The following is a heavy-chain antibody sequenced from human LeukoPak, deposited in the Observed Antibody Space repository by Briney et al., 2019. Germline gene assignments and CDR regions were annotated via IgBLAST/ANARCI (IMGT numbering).Heavy chain of an antibody. CDR1: GGTFSSYA. CDR2: IIPIFGTA. D-gene: IGHD3-10*01. V-gene: IGHV1-69*06. Sequence: SVKVSCKASGGTFSSYAISWVRQAPGQGLEWMGGIIPIFGTANYAQKFQGRVTITADKSTSTAYMELSSLRSEDTAVYYCASAYYYGSGSFYYYYMDVWGKGTTVTVSS. CDR3: ASAYYYGSGSFYYYYMDV. J-gene: IGHJ6*03.